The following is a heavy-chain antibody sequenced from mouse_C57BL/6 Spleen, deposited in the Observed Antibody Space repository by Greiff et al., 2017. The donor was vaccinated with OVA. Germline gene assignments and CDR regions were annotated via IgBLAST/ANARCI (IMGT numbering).Heavy chain of an antibody. CDR2: ISGGGGNT. D-gene: IGHD2-3*01. CDR3: ARHGIYDGYYGWYFDV. V-gene: IGHV5-9*01. CDR1: GFTFSSYT. Sequence: EVQRVESGGGLVKPGGSLKLSCAASGFTFSSYTMSWVRQTPEKRLEWVATISGGGGNTYYPDSVKGRFTISRDNAKNTLYLQMSSLRSEDTALYYCARHGIYDGYYGWYFDVWGTGTTVTVSS. J-gene: IGHJ1*03.